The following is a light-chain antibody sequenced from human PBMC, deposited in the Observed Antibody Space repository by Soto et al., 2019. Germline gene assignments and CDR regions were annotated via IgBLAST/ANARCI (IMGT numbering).Light chain of an antibody. J-gene: IGLJ2*01. CDR3: QSYDNSHDWDVV. Sequence: QSVLTQPPSVSGAPGQRVTISCTGSSSNIGAGYAVHWYQQLPGTAPKLLISDNNNRPSGVPDRFSGSKSGTSASLAITGLQAEDEADYYCQSYDNSHDWDVVFGGGTKPPS. CDR1: SSNIGAGYA. V-gene: IGLV1-40*01. CDR2: DNN.